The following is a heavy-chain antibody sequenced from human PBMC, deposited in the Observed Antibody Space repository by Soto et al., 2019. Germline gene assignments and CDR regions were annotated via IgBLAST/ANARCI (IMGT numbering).Heavy chain of an antibody. CDR3: ARDRRIQLWLNYYYYGMDV. D-gene: IGHD5-18*01. V-gene: IGHV1-69*13. CDR2: IIPIFGTA. J-gene: IGHJ6*02. Sequence: SVKVSCKASGGTFSSYAISWVRQAPGQGLEWMGGIIPIFGTANYAQKFQGRVTITADDSTSTAYMELSSLRSEDTAVYYCARDRRIQLWLNYYYYGMDVWGQGTTVTVSS. CDR1: GGTFSSYA.